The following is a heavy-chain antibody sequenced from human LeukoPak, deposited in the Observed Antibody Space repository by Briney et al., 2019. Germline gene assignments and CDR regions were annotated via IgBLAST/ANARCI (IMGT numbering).Heavy chain of an antibody. J-gene: IGHJ3*02. Sequence: SETLSLTCTVSGGSISTANYYWGWIRQPPGKGLEWIGNIFYSGSTSYYSPSLKSRVTISLDTSRNHFSLKLNSVTAADTAVYYCAKSNGYGLVDIWDQGTMVTVSS. CDR1: GGSISTANYY. D-gene: IGHD3-10*01. CDR2: IFYSGSTS. V-gene: IGHV4-39*07. CDR3: AKSNGYGLVDI.